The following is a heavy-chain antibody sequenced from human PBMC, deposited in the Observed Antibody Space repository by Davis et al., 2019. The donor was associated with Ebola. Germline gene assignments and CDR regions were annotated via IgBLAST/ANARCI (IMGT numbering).Heavy chain of an antibody. D-gene: IGHD3-3*01. CDR1: GFTFSSYA. Sequence: PGGSLRLSCAASGFTFSSYAMHWVRQAPGKGLEWVAVISYDGSNKYYADSVKGRFTISRDNSKNTLYLQMNSLRAEDTAVYYCARDFYGVVPPYGMDVWGQGTTVTVSS. V-gene: IGHV3-30*14. CDR2: ISYDGSNK. CDR3: ARDFYGVVPPYGMDV. J-gene: IGHJ6*02.